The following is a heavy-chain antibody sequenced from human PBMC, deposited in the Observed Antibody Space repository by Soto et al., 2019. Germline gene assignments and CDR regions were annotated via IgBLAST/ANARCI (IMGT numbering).Heavy chain of an antibody. CDR1: GYTFTSYG. Sequence: QVQLVQSGAEVKKPGASVKVSCKASGYTFTSYGISWVRQAPGQGLEWMGWISAYNGNTNYAQKLQGRVTMTTDTSTSTAYMELMSLRSDDTAVYYCARVITQGWQWLVHFDYWGQGTLVTVSS. CDR2: ISAYNGNT. J-gene: IGHJ4*02. V-gene: IGHV1-18*01. CDR3: ARVITQGWQWLVHFDY. D-gene: IGHD6-19*01.